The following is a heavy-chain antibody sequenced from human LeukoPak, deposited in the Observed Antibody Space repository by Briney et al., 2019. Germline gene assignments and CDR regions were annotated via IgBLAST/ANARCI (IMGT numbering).Heavy chain of an antibody. CDR3: ATQAYYSDSSGYYLFDY. D-gene: IGHD3-22*01. V-gene: IGHV4-39*01. Sequence: PSKTLSLTCTVSGGSISSSTYYWGWIRQPPGKGLEWIGNIYYSGSTYYSPSLKSRVTISVDTSKNQFSLKLSSVTAADTAVYYCATQAYYSDSSGYYLFDYWGQGTLVTVSS. CDR2: IYYSGST. CDR1: GGSISSSTYY. J-gene: IGHJ4*02.